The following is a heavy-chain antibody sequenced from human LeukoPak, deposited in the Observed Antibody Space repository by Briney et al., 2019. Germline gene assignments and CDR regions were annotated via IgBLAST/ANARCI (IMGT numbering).Heavy chain of an antibody. CDR3: ARVLRYCSGGNCYSGGLGYMDV. J-gene: IGHJ6*03. V-gene: IGHV3-9*01. CDR2: ISWNSGSI. D-gene: IGHD2-15*01. Sequence: SGGSLRLSCAASGFTFDDYATHWVRQAPGKGLEWVSGISWNSGSIGYADSVKGRFTISRDNAKNSLFLQMNSLRAEDTAVYYCARVLRYCSGGNCYSGGLGYMDVWGKGTTVTISS. CDR1: GFTFDDYA.